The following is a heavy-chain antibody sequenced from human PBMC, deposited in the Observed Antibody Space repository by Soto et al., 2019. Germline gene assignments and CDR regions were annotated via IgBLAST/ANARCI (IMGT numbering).Heavy chain of an antibody. J-gene: IGHJ2*01. CDR1: GITFSSYA. CDR3: ARELWYFDL. Sequence: QVQLVESGGGVVQPGRSLRLSCAASGITFSSYARHWVRQAPGNGLEWVAVISYDGSNKYYADSAKGRFTISRDNSKNALYLQMNSLRAEDTAVYYCARELWYFDLWGRGTLVTVSS. V-gene: IGHV3-30-3*01. CDR2: ISYDGSNK.